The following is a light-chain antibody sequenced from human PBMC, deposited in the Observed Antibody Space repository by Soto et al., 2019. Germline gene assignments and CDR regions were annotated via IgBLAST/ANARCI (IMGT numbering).Light chain of an antibody. CDR1: QSVSSY. CDR2: DAS. J-gene: IGKJ1*01. CDR3: QQRSTWT. V-gene: IGKV3-11*01. Sequence: EIVLTQSPATLSLSPGERATLSCRASQSVSSYLDWYQQKPGQAPRLLIYDASNRATGIPARFSGSGSGTDFTLTISSLEPEDFAVYYCQQRSTWTFGQGTKVEIK.